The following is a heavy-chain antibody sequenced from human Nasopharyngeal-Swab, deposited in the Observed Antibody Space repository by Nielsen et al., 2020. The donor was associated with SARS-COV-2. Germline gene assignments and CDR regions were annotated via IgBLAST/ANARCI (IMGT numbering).Heavy chain of an antibody. CDR3: ARDQSSGWPLDY. J-gene: IGHJ4*02. CDR2: IIPIFGTA. D-gene: IGHD6-19*01. Sequence: WVRQAPGQGLEWMGGIIPIFGTANYAQKFQGRVTITADESTSTAYMGLSSLRSEDTAVYYCARDQSSGWPLDYWGQGTLVTVSS. V-gene: IGHV1-69*01.